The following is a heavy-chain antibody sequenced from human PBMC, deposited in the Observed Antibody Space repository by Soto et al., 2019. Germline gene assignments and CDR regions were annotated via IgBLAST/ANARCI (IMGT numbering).Heavy chain of an antibody. D-gene: IGHD3-16*01. CDR3: ARWAQGDKDMLTVYYYGLDL. CDR1: GYSFTSYW. CDR2: IYPGDSDT. J-gene: IGHJ6*02. Sequence: PGESLKISCKGSGYSFTSYWIGWVRQMPGKGLEWMGIIYPGDSDTRYSPSFQGQVTISGDKSISTAYLQWSSLKASDTAMYYCARWAQGDKDMLTVYYYGLDLWGQGTTVTVSS. V-gene: IGHV5-51*01.